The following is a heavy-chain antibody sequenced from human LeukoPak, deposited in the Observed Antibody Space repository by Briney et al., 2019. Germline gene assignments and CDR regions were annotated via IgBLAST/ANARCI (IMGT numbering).Heavy chain of an antibody. J-gene: IGHJ5*02. CDR3: ARRGIVNWFDP. D-gene: IGHD3-22*01. CDR1: GYSISSGYY. V-gene: IGHV4-38-2*01. Sequence: SETLSLTCAVSGYSISSGYYWGWIRQPPGKGLEWIASIYHSGSTYYNPSLKSRFTISIDTSKNQFSLKLGTVTAADTAVYYCARRGIVNWFDPGAQGPLVSVSS. CDR2: IYHSGST.